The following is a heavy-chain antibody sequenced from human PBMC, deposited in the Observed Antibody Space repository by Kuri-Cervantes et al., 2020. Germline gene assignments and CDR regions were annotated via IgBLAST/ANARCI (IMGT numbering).Heavy chain of an antibody. CDR1: GFTFNSYS. Sequence: ESLKISCAASGFTFNSYSMNWVRQPPGKGLERIGEINHSGSTNYNASLKSRVTMSVDTSKSQFSLKLSSVTAADTAVYYCAKGPPTTGTTGGWFDPWGQGTLVTVSS. CDR2: INHSGST. V-gene: IGHV4-34*01. J-gene: IGHJ5*02. D-gene: IGHD1-7*01. CDR3: AKGPPTTGTTGGWFDP.